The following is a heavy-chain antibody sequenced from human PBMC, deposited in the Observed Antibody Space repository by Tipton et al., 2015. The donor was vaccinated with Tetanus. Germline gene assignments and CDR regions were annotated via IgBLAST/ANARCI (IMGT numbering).Heavy chain of an antibody. CDR1: GASINVYY. Sequence: LRLSCTVPGASINVYYWSWLRQPAGKGLEWIGRIYSSGTTRNNLSLRSRVALSIDTSKNQFSLKLSSVTAADTAVYYCARHSGSYPFDYWCQXTXXTXSS. D-gene: IGHD1-26*01. V-gene: IGHV4-4*07. CDR3: ARHSGSYPFDY. J-gene: IGHJ4*02. CDR2: IYSSGTT.